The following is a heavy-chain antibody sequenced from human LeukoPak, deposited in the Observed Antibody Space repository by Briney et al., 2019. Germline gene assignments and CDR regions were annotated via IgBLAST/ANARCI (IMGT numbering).Heavy chain of an antibody. D-gene: IGHD2-2*01. CDR3: ARVRAGGVVVPAAPFDY. Sequence: ASVKVPCKASGGTFSSYAISWVRQAPGQGLEWMGGIIPIFGTANYAQKFQGRVTITADESTSTAYMELSSLRSEDTAVYYCARVRAGGVVVPAAPFDYWGQGTLVTVSS. V-gene: IGHV1-69*13. CDR2: IIPIFGTA. CDR1: GGTFSSYA. J-gene: IGHJ4*02.